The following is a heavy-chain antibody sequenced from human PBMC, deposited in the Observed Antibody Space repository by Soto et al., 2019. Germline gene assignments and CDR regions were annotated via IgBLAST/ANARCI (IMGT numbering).Heavy chain of an antibody. V-gene: IGHV3-23*01. J-gene: IGHJ5*02. CDR3: AKPLAAAVSNWFDP. CDR2: ISGSGGST. Sequence: GGSLSLSCAASGFTFSSYAMSWVRQAPGKGLEWVSAISGSGGSTYYADSVKGRFTISRDNSKNTLYLQMNSLRAEDTAVYYCAKPLAAAVSNWFDPWGQGTLVTVSS. CDR1: GFTFSSYA. D-gene: IGHD6-13*01.